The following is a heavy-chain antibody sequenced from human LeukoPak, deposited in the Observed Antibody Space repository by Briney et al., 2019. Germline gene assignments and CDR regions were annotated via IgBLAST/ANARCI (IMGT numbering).Heavy chain of an antibody. V-gene: IGHV1-8*02. CDR1: GYSFASNY. J-gene: IGHJ5*02. D-gene: IGHD3-16*01. Sequence: GASVKVSCKASGYSFASNYIHWVRQATGQGLEWMGWMNPNSGNTGYAQKFQGRVTMTRNTSISTAYMELSSLRSEDTAVYYCARADGLHNWFDPWGQGTLVTVSS. CDR3: ARADGLHNWFDP. CDR2: MNPNSGNT.